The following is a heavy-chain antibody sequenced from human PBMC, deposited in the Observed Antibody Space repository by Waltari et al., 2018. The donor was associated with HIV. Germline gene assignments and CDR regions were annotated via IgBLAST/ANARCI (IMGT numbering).Heavy chain of an antibody. CDR1: GFSASANY. CDR2: LHSGGIT. D-gene: IGHD3-10*01. Sequence: EVHLVETGGRLIQPGESLRLSCVISGFSASANYLTWVRQAPGKGLEWVSTLHSGGITSSADSVRGRFSISRDQSKNTLHLLMTNLRSEDTGIYYCATYYTAVAYWGQGTLVTVSP. V-gene: IGHV3-53*02. J-gene: IGHJ4*02. CDR3: ATYYTAVAY.